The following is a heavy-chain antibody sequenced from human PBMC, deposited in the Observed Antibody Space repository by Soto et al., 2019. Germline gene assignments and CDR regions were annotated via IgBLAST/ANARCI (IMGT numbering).Heavy chain of an antibody. CDR2: ISYDGSNK. J-gene: IGHJ4*02. Sequence: QVQLVESGGGVVQSGRSLRLSCAASGFTFSSYAMHWVRQAPGKGLEWVAVISYDGSNKYYADSVKGRFTISRDNSKNTLYLQMNSLRAEDTAVYYCARDPEVVVVVAAGDYWGQGTLVTVSS. CDR1: GFTFSSYA. V-gene: IGHV3-30-3*01. CDR3: ARDPEVVVVVAAGDY. D-gene: IGHD2-15*01.